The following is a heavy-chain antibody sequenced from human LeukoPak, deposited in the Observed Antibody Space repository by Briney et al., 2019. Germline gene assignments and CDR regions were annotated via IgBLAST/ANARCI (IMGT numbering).Heavy chain of an antibody. Sequence: GGSLRLSCAASGFTFSSYWMHWVRQAPGKGMVWVSLINSDGGSTSYADYVKGRFTISRDNAKNTLYLQMNSLRAEDTAVYYCARDRPYCSGGSCYSRGWFDPWGQGTLVTVSS. J-gene: IGHJ5*02. CDR1: GFTFSSYW. V-gene: IGHV3-74*01. CDR3: ARDRPYCSGGSCYSRGWFDP. D-gene: IGHD2-15*01. CDR2: INSDGGST.